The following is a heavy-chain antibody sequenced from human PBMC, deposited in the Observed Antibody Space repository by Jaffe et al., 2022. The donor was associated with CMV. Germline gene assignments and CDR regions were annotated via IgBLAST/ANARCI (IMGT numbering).Heavy chain of an antibody. Sequence: EVQLVESGGGLVQPGGSLRLSCAASGFTFSSYEMNWVRQAPGKGLEWVSYISSSGSTIYYADSVKGRFTISRDNAKNSLYLQMNSLRAEDTAVYYCARVPFSSGWFNYWGQGTLVTVSS. D-gene: IGHD6-19*01. V-gene: IGHV3-48*03. CDR2: ISSSGSTI. CDR1: GFTFSSYE. J-gene: IGHJ4*02. CDR3: ARVPFSSGWFNY.